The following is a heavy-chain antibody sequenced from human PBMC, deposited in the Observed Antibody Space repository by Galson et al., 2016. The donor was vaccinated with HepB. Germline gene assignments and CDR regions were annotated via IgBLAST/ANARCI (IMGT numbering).Heavy chain of an antibody. CDR2: VYWDDYK. V-gene: IGHV2-5*02. D-gene: IGHD6-19*01. CDR1: GFSLRTSGEG. Sequence: PALVKPTQTLTLTCTFSGFSLRTSGEGVGWIRQPPGKALEWLALVYWDDYKRYSPSLMSRLTITKDTSKNQVVLTVANMDPVDTGTYYCAHSPTAVSDNFDAFDIWGQGTIVTVSS. J-gene: IGHJ3*02. CDR3: AHSPTAVSDNFDAFDI.